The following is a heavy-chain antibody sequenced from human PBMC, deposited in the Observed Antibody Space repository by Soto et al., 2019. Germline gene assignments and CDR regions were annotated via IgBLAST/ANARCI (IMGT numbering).Heavy chain of an antibody. CDR2: TYYRSNWYN. CDR3: ASRKGMDV. Sequence: SQTLSLTCAISGDSVSSNSAVWNWIRQSPSRGLEWLGRTYYRSNWYNDYAVSVKSRMTINPDTSKNQFSLQLNSVTPEDTAVYYCASRKGMDVWGQGTTVTVSS. J-gene: IGHJ6*02. CDR1: GDSVSSNSAV. V-gene: IGHV6-1*01.